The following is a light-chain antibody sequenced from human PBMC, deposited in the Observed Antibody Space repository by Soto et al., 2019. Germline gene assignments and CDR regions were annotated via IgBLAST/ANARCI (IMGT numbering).Light chain of an antibody. J-gene: IGKJ3*01. CDR1: QGISSY. CDR3: QQYYSYPPSFT. V-gene: IGKV1-8*01. CDR2: AAS. Sequence: AIRMTQSPSSFSASTGDRVTITCRASQGISSYLAWYQQKPGKAPKLLNYAASTLQSGVPSRFSGSGSGTDFTLTIRCLQSEDFATYYCQQYYSYPPSFTFGPGTKVDIK.